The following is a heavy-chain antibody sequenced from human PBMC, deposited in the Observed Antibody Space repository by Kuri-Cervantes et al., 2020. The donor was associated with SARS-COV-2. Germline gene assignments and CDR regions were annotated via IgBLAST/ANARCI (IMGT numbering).Heavy chain of an antibody. CDR1: GFNFSRTD. CDR2: ISSSSSTI. J-gene: IGHJ4*02. Sequence: GESLKISCAASGFNFSRTDMHWVRQAPGKGLEWVSYISSSSSTIYYADSVKGRFTISRDNAKNSLYLQMNSLRDEDTAVYYCARVPYDILTGYYVSPIDYWGQGTLVTVSS. D-gene: IGHD3-9*01. V-gene: IGHV3-48*02. CDR3: ARVPYDILTGYYVSPIDY.